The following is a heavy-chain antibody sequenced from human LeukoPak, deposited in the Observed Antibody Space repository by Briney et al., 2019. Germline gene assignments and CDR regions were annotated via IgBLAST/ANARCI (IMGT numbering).Heavy chain of an antibody. V-gene: IGHV1-8*02. J-gene: IGHJ4*02. Sequence: ASVKVSCKASGYTFTSYGINWVRQATGQGLEWMGWMNPNSGNTGYAQKFQGRVTMTRNTSISTAYMELSSLRSEDTAVYYCARGRGKWLRSRGSFDYWGQGTLVTVSS. CDR1: GYTFTSYG. D-gene: IGHD5-12*01. CDR2: MNPNSGNT. CDR3: ARGRGKWLRSRGSFDY.